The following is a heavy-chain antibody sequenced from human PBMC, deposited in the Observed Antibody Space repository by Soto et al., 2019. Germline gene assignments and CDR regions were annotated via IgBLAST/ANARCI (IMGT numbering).Heavy chain of an antibody. V-gene: IGHV1-8*01. CDR1: GYTFTTYD. Sequence: QVQLVQSGAEVKRPGASVKVSCEASGYTFTTYDINWVRQASGQGLEWMGCVNPSSGNTVYAQKYHGRVTMTRDTAISTAYLELSSLKSDDTAIYYCARASMYIWNDHWGKGNLVTVSS. CDR2: VNPSSGNT. D-gene: IGHD1-20*01. CDR3: ARASMYIWNDH. J-gene: IGHJ5*02.